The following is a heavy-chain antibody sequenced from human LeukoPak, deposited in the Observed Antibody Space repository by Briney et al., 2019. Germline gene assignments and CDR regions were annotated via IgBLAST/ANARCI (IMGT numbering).Heavy chain of an antibody. CDR2: IYSGGST. V-gene: IGHV3-53*01. D-gene: IGHD6-19*01. Sequence: PGGSLRLSCAASGFTVSTNYMSWVRQAPRKGLEWVSVIYSGGSTFYSDSVKGRFTISRDNSKNTLYLQMNSLRAEDTAVYYCARDSSSGWYHDYWGQGTLVTVSS. J-gene: IGHJ4*02. CDR1: GFTVSTNY. CDR3: ARDSSSGWYHDY.